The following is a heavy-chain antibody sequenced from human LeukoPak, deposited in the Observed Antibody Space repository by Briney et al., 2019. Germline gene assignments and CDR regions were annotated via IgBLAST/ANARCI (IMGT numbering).Heavy chain of an antibody. Sequence: ASVKVSCKASGYTFSNHGISWVRQAPGLGLEWMGWTSYNGNTNYAQKFQDRVTMTTDTSTTTAYMELRSLESDDTAVYYCARHSGSGRQALGYWGQGTLVTVSS. CDR2: TSYNGNT. V-gene: IGHV1-18*04. CDR3: ARHSGSGRQALGY. D-gene: IGHD5-12*01. J-gene: IGHJ4*02. CDR1: GYTFSNHG.